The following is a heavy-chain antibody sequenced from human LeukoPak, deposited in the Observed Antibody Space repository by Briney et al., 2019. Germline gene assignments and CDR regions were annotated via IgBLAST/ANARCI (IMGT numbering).Heavy chain of an antibody. CDR1: GFTFSSYW. Sequence: PGGSLRLSCAASGFTFSSYWMHWVRQAPGKGLVWVSRINSDGSSTIYADSVKGRFTISRDNAKNTLYLQMNSLRAEDTAVYYCARDRGSTEFDYWGQGTLVTVSS. J-gene: IGHJ4*02. D-gene: IGHD1-26*01. CDR3: ARDRGSTEFDY. V-gene: IGHV3-74*01. CDR2: INSDGSST.